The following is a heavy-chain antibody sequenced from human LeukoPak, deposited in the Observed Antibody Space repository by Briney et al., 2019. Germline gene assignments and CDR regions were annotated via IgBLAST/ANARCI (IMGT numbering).Heavy chain of an antibody. CDR2: IIPIFGTA. CDR1: GGTFSSYA. Sequence: GASVKVSCKASGGTFSSYAIGWVRQAPGQGLEWMGGIIPIFGTANYAQKFQGRVTITADESTSTAYMELSSLRSEDTAVYYCARGTGSTTLFDYWGQGTLVTVSS. D-gene: IGHD3-10*01. J-gene: IGHJ4*02. V-gene: IGHV1-69*13. CDR3: ARGTGSTTLFDY.